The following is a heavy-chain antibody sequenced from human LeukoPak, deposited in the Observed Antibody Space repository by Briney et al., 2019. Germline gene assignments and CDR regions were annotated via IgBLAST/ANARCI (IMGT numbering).Heavy chain of an antibody. V-gene: IGHV1-18*01. D-gene: IGHD3-22*01. J-gene: IGHJ4*02. Sequence: GASVKVSCKASGYTFTSYGISRVRQAPGQGLEWMGWISAYNGNTNYAQKLQGRVTLTTDTSTSTAYMELRSLRSDDTAVYHCVRDSTMIVVAMGYWGQGTLVTVSS. CDR3: VRDSTMIVVAMGY. CDR1: GYTFTSYG. CDR2: ISAYNGNT.